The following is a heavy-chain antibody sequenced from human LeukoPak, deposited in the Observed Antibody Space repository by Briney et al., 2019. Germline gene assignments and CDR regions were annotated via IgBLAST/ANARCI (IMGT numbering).Heavy chain of an antibody. D-gene: IGHD6-19*01. CDR3: ARSHSSGLSKFDP. CDR1: GGSIGSNS. Sequence: SETLSLTCTVSGGSIGSNSWSWIRQPPGKGLEWIGYIYNSGSANYNPSLKSRVTISVDTSKNQFSLKLSSVTAADTAVYYCARSHSSGLSKFDPWGQGTLVTISS. V-gene: IGHV4-59*01. CDR2: IYNSGSA. J-gene: IGHJ5*02.